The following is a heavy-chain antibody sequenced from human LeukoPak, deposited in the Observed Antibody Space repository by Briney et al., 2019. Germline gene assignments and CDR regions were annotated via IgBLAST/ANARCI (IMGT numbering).Heavy chain of an antibody. D-gene: IGHD6-19*01. V-gene: IGHV6-1*01. J-gene: IGHJ4*02. CDR3: ARMYSSGWPFDY. CDR1: GDSFSSNSAA. Sequence: SQTLSLTCAISGDSFSSNSAAWSWIRQSPSRGLEWLGRTYYRSEWYNDYSVSVKSRISINTSTSKHQFCLQLNSVTPEDTAVYYCARMYSSGWPFDYWGQGTLVTVSS. CDR2: TYYRSEWYN.